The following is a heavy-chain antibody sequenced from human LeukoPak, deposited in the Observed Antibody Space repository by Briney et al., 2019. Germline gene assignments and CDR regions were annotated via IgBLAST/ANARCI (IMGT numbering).Heavy chain of an antibody. V-gene: IGHV1-46*01. CDR1: GYTFTSYY. CDR3: ARVYTTTCYHNCYFDS. J-gene: IGHJ4*02. D-gene: IGHD2-2*01. CDR2: INPSGATT. Sequence: GASVKVSCKASGYTFTSYYIHWVRQAPGQGLEWMGIINPSGATTNYAQKFQGRLTMSRDTSTSTVYMELNSLRSADTAVYYCARVYTTTCYHNCYFDSWGQGTLVTVSS.